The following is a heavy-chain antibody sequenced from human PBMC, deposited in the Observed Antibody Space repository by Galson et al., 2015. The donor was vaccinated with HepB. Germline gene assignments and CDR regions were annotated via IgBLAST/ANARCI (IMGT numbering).Heavy chain of an antibody. CDR1: GFTLSSYS. CDR3: ARDTYYYGSGSHFDY. D-gene: IGHD3-10*01. J-gene: IGHJ4*02. V-gene: IGHV3-48*02. Sequence: SLRLSCAASGFTLSSYSMNWVRQAPGKGLEWVSYISSSSSTIYYADSVKGRFTISRDNAKNSLYLQMNSLRDEDTAVYYCARDTYYYGSGSHFDYWGQGTLVTVSS. CDR2: ISSSSSTI.